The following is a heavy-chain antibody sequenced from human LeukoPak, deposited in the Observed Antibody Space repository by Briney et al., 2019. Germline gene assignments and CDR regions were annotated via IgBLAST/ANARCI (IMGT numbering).Heavy chain of an antibody. CDR2: INPSGGST. Sequence: ASVTVSCKASGYTFTSYYMHWVRQAPGQGLEWMGIINPSGGSTSYAQKSHGRVTMTRDTSTSTVYMELSSLRSEDTAVYYCARRQPYCGGDCYSLGAFDIWGQGTMVTVSS. D-gene: IGHD2-21*02. CDR3: ARRQPYCGGDCYSLGAFDI. V-gene: IGHV1-46*01. CDR1: GYTFTSYY. J-gene: IGHJ3*02.